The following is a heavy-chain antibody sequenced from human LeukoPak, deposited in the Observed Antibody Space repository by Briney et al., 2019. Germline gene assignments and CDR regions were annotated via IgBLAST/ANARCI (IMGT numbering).Heavy chain of an antibody. CDR1: GGSISSSSYY. D-gene: IGHD3-22*01. CDR2: IYYSGST. CDR3: ARLYYDSSGYYQICYFDY. V-gene: IGHV4-39*01. Sequence: SETLSLTCTVSGGSISSSSYYWGWIRQPPGKGLEWIGSIYYSGSTCYNPSLKSRVTISVDTSKNQFSLNLSSVTAADTAVYYCARLYYDSSGYYQICYFDYWGQGTLVTVSS. J-gene: IGHJ4*02.